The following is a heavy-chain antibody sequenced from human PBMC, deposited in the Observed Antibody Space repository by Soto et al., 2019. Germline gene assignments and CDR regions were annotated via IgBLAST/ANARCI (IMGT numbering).Heavy chain of an antibody. CDR2: ISWNSGSI. CDR3: AKVIAVVPAAILGAFDI. J-gene: IGHJ3*02. CDR1: GFTFDDYA. V-gene: IGHV3-9*01. D-gene: IGHD2-2*01. Sequence: GGSLRLSCAASGFTFDDYAMHWVRQAPGKGLEWVSGISWNSGSIGYADSVKGRFTISRDNAKNSLYLQMNSLRAEDTALYYCAKVIAVVPAAILGAFDIWGQGTMVTVSS.